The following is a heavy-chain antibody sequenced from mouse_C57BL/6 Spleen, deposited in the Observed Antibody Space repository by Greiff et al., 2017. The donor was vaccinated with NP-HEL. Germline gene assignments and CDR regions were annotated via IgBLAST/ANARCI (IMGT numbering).Heavy chain of an antibody. J-gene: IGHJ3*01. CDR3: ARDGGGSSLAGFAY. V-gene: IGHV5-4*01. CDR1: GFTFSSYA. Sequence: EVKLVESGGGLVKPGGSLKLSCAASGFTFSSYAMSWVRQTPEKRLEWVATISDGGSYTYYPDNVKGRFTISRDNAKNNLYLQMSHLKSEDTAMYYCARDGGGSSLAGFAYWGQGTLVTVSA. D-gene: IGHD1-1*01. CDR2: ISDGGSYT.